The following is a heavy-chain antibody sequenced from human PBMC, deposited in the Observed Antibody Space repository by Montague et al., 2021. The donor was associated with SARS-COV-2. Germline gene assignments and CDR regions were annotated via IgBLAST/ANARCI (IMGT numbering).Heavy chain of an antibody. V-gene: IGHV3-23*01. Sequence: SLRLSCAASGFTFSSCAMSWVRQAPGKGLEWVSAISGSGGSTYYADSVKGRFTISRDNSKNTLYLQMNSLRAEDTAVYYCATSRFLEWLFTMDGTFDYWGQGTLVTGSS. J-gene: IGHJ4*02. CDR3: ATSRFLEWLFTMDGTFDY. CDR2: ISGSGGST. D-gene: IGHD3-3*01. CDR1: GFTFSSCA.